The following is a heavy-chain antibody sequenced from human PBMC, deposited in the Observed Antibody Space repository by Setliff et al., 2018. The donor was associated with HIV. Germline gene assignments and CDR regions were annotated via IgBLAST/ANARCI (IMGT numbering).Heavy chain of an antibody. V-gene: IGHV3-33*01. CDR1: GFTFSSHA. Sequence: PGGSLRLSCAASGFTFSSHAMHWVRQAPGKGLEWVALIWYDGSNKLYADSVKGRFTISRDNSKNTLYLQMNSLRAEDTAVYYCARDFRYSGSYGSAFDLWGQGTMVTVSS. D-gene: IGHD1-26*01. CDR3: ARDFRYSGSYGSAFDL. CDR2: IWYDGSNK. J-gene: IGHJ3*01.